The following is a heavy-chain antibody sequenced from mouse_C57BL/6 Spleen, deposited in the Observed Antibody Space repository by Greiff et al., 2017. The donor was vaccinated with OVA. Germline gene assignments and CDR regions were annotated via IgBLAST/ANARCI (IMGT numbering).Heavy chain of an antibody. V-gene: IGHV5-16*01. Sequence: EVQRVESEGGLVQPGSSMKLSCTASGFTFSDYYMAWVRQVPEKGLEWVANINYDGSSTYYLDSLKSRFIISRDNAKNILYLQMSSLKSEDTATYYCARVRAAGYEADYFDYWGQGTTLTVSS. CDR3: ARVRAAGYEADYFDY. D-gene: IGHD3-3*01. CDR2: INYDGSST. J-gene: IGHJ2*01. CDR1: GFTFSDYY.